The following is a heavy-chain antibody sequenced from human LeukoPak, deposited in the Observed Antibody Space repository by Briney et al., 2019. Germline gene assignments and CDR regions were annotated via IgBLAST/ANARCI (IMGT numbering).Heavy chain of an antibody. CDR3: ARSNNYYASSGYYAKTRRDFDY. D-gene: IGHD3-22*01. CDR1: GYTFTSYY. V-gene: IGHV1-46*01. Sequence: ASVKVSCKTSGYTFTSYYMHWVRQAPGQGLEWMGIINPRGGSTSYAQKFQGRVTMTRATSTSTVYMELSSLRSEDTAVYYCARSNNYYASSGYYAKTRRDFDYWGQGTLVAVSS. CDR2: INPRGGST. J-gene: IGHJ4*02.